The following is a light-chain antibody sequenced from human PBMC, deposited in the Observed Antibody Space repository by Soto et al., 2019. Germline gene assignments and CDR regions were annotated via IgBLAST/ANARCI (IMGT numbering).Light chain of an antibody. J-gene: IGKJ5*01. CDR1: QSLVYSDGNTY. CDR2: GAS. CDR3: QQYNHWPPLT. V-gene: IGKV2-30*01. Sequence: VLMTQSPLSLPVTLGQPASISCRSSQSLVYSDGNTYLSWFQQRPGQSPRRLIYGASTRATDIPARFRGSGSGTEFTLTISSLQSEDSAVYYCQQYNHWPPLTFGQGRRLETK.